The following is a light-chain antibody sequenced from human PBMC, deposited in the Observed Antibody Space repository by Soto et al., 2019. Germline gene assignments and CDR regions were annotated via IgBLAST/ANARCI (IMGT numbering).Light chain of an antibody. V-gene: IGKV3-20*01. CDR2: GSS. CDR3: QQYGISSHT. J-gene: IGKJ2*01. Sequence: EVVLTQSPGTLSLSPGERATLSCRASQSISSSYLAWYQQRPGQAPRLLIHGSSSRATGIPDRVSSSGSGTDFTLTISRLEPEDFAVYYCQQYGISSHTFGQGTKLEIK. CDR1: QSISSSY.